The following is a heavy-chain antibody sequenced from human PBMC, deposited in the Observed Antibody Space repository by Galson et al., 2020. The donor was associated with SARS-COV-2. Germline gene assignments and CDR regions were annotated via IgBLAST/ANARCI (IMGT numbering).Heavy chain of an antibody. CDR3: AKDQGHYDSSGYYFDY. Sequence: GGSLRLSCAASGFTFSSYAMSWVRQAPGKGLEWVSAISGSGGSTYYADSVKGRFTISRDNSKNTLYLQMNSLRAEDTAVYYCAKDQGHYDSSGYYFDYWGQGTLVTVSS. D-gene: IGHD3-22*01. J-gene: IGHJ4*02. CDR2: ISGSGGST. V-gene: IGHV3-23*01. CDR1: GFTFSSYA.